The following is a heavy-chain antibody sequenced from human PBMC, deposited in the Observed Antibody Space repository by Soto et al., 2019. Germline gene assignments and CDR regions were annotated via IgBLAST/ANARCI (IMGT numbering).Heavy chain of an antibody. CDR1: GYSFTSYW. CDR3: ARLDYYDSSGYYPDY. V-gene: IGHV5-10-1*01. CDR2: IDPSDSYT. Sequence: PGESLKISCKGSGYSFTSYWISWVRQMPGKGLEWMGRIDPSDSYTNYSPSFQGHVTISADKSISTAYLQWSSLKASDTAMYYCARLDYYDSSGYYPDYWGQGTLVTVSS. D-gene: IGHD3-22*01. J-gene: IGHJ4*02.